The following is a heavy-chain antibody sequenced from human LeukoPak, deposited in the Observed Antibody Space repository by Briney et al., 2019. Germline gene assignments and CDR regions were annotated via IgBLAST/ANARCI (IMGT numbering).Heavy chain of an antibody. V-gene: IGHV3-30*02. Sequence: GGSLRLSCAASGFTFSSYGMHWVRQAPGKGLEWVALIRYDGSNKYYADSVKGRFTISRDNSKNTLYLQMNSLRAEDTAVYYCVKTYYDFWSGYSVHDYWGQGTLVTVSS. CDR2: IRYDGSNK. J-gene: IGHJ4*02. CDR3: VKTYYDFWSGYSVHDY. D-gene: IGHD3-3*01. CDR1: GFTFSSYG.